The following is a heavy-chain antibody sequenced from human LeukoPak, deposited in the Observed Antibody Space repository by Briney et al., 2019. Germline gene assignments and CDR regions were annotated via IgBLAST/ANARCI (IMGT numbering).Heavy chain of an antibody. D-gene: IGHD6-6*01. CDR1: GFTFSNHG. CDR3: ARDLAAARLDF. Sequence: PGGSPRLSCAASGFTFSNHGMHWVRQAPGKGLEWVAYIWYDGSQEYYADTVKGRFTISRDISKNTLYLQMNSLRAEDTAVYYCARDLAAARLDFRGQGTLVTVSS. V-gene: IGHV3-33*01. J-gene: IGHJ4*02. CDR2: IWYDGSQE.